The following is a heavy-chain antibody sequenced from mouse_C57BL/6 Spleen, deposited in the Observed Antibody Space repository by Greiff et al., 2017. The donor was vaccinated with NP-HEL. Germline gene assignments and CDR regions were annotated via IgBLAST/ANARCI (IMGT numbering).Heavy chain of an antibody. J-gene: IGHJ2*01. CDR1: GYTFTSYW. CDR2: IDPSDSYT. CDR3: ARRYYDYFFDY. V-gene: IGHV1-59*01. Sequence: VQLQQPGAELVRPGTSVKLSCKASGYTFTSYWMHWVKQRPGQGLEWIGVIDPSDSYTNYTQKFKGKATLTVDTSSSTAYMQLSSLTSEDSAVYYCARRYYDYFFDYWGQGTTLTVSS. D-gene: IGHD2-4*01.